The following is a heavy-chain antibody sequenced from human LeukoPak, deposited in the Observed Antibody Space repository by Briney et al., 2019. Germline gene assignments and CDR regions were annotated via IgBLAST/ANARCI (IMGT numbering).Heavy chain of an antibody. CDR2: ISGSGDNT. J-gene: IGHJ4*02. CDR3: AKGSYYDSSGSFYFDY. CDR1: GFTFDDYA. D-gene: IGHD3-22*01. V-gene: IGHV3-23*01. Sequence: GGSLRLSCAASGFTFDDYAMSWVRQAPGKGLEWVSGISGSGDNTYYADSVKGRFTISRDNSKNTLYVQVNSLGTEDTAAYYCAKGSYYDSSGSFYFDYWGQGTLVTVSS.